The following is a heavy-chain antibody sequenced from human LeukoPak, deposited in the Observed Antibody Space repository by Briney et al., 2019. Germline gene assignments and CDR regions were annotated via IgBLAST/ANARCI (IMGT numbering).Heavy chain of an antibody. CDR1: GFTFSNAY. J-gene: IGHJ4*02. D-gene: IGHD2-21*01. CDR3: ITPLPYSAQ. CDR2: IKPKTGGETT. V-gene: IGHV3-15*07. Sequence: GGSLRLSCAASGFTFSNAYTNWVRQAPGKGLEWAGRIKPKTGGETTEYAAPVKDRFSISRDDSKSMMYLQMNSLKTEDTAVYYCITPLPYSAQGGQGTLVTVSS.